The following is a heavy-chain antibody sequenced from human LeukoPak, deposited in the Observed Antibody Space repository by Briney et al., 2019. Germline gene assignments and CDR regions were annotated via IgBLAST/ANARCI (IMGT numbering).Heavy chain of an antibody. D-gene: IGHD3-3*01. J-gene: IGHJ6*02. CDR3: ARDLIALRCLEWGYYYYGMDA. CDR1: GYTFTSYG. V-gene: IGHV1-18*01. CDR2: ISAYNGNT. Sequence: ASVKVSCKASGYTFTSYGISWVRQAPGQGLEWMGWISAYNGNTNYAQKLQGRVTMSPDTSTSTAYIELRSLRSDDTAVYYCARDLIALRCLEWGYYYYGMDAWGQGTTVTVSS.